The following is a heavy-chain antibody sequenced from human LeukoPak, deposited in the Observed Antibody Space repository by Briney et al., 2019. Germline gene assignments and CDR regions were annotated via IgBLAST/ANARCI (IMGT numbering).Heavy chain of an antibody. D-gene: IGHD4-17*01. CDR2: IYYSGST. CDR3: ARVTFNYGSYYFDY. Sequence: SETLSLTCTVSGGSISSYYWSWIRQPPGKGLEWIGYIYYSGSTNYNPSLKSRVTIAVDTSKNQFSLKLSSVTAADTAVYYCARVTFNYGSYYFDYWGQGTLVTVSS. J-gene: IGHJ4*02. CDR1: GGSISSYY. V-gene: IGHV4-59*01.